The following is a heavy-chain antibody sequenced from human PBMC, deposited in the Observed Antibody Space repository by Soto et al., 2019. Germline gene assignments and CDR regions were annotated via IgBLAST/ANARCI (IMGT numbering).Heavy chain of an antibody. CDR1: GGSISSYY. Sequence: QVQLQESGPGLVKPSETLSLTCTVSGGSISSYYWSWIRQPPGKGLEWIGYIYYSGSTNYNPSLKSRVTISVDTSKNQFSLKLSSVTAADTAVYYCARRGSLWFGEPYDYWGQGTLVTVSS. CDR3: ARRGSLWFGEPYDY. J-gene: IGHJ4*02. V-gene: IGHV4-59*08. CDR2: IYYSGST. D-gene: IGHD3-10*01.